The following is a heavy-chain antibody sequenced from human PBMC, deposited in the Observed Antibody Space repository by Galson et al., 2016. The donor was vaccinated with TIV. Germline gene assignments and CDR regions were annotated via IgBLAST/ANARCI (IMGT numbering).Heavy chain of an antibody. Sequence: SLRLSCAASEFTFSSYAMHWVRQTPGKGLEWVAVISYDGSDEYYADSVKGRFTISRDNSKETLFVQLNSLRFEDTAVYYCARDDYYESGVDYWGQGTLVIVSS. CDR2: ISYDGSDE. J-gene: IGHJ4*02. D-gene: IGHD3-10*01. V-gene: IGHV3-30*03. CDR3: ARDDYYESGVDY. CDR1: EFTFSSYA.